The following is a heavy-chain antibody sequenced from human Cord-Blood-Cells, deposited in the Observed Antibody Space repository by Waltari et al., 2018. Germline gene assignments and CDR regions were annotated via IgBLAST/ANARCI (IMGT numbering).Heavy chain of an antibody. CDR3: ARWYGDLLDAFDI. CDR2: IYYSGST. J-gene: IGHJ3*02. V-gene: IGHV4-59*01. Sequence: QVQLQESGPGLVKPSETLSLTCTVSGGSISSYSWSWIRQPPGKGLEWIGYIYYSGSTNYNPSLKSRVTISVDTSKNQFSLKLSSVTAADTAVYYCARWYGDLLDAFDIWGQGTMVTVSS. D-gene: IGHD4-17*01. CDR1: GGSISSYS.